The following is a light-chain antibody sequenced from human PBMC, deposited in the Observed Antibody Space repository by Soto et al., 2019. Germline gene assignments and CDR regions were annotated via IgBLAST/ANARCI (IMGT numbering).Light chain of an antibody. Sequence: EIVLTQSPGTLSLSPGERATLSCRASQSVSSSYLAWYQQKPGQAPRLLIYGASSRATGIPDRFSGSGSGTDFTLTISRLEPEVFAVYYCQQYGSSRWTFAQETKVDIK. CDR3: QQYGSSRWT. J-gene: IGKJ1*01. V-gene: IGKV3-20*01. CDR1: QSVSSSY. CDR2: GAS.